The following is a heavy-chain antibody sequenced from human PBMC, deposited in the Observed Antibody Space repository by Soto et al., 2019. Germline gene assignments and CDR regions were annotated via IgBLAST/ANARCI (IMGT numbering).Heavy chain of an antibody. CDR1: GFTFSSYA. J-gene: IGHJ4*02. CDR3: AKLAPAPYSSSTGNDY. CDR2: ISGSGGST. V-gene: IGHV3-23*01. D-gene: IGHD6-6*01. Sequence: EVQLLESGGGLVQPGGSLRLSCAASGFTFSSYAMSWVRQAPGKGLEWVSAISGSGGSTYYADSVKGRFTISRDNSENPLYLQMNSLRAEDTAVYYCAKLAPAPYSSSTGNDYWGQGTLVTVSS.